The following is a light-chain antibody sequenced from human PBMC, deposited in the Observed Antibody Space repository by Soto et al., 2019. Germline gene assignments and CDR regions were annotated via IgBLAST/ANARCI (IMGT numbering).Light chain of an antibody. V-gene: IGKV3D-20*02. Sequence: EIVLTQSPGTLSLSPGERATLSCRASQSVRSDYLAWYQQKPGQAPRLLIYDASNRATGIPARFSGSGSGTDFSLTISRLEPEDSAVYFCQQYNNWPTWTFGQGTKVDIK. CDR3: QQYNNWPTWT. CDR1: QSVRSDY. J-gene: IGKJ1*01. CDR2: DAS.